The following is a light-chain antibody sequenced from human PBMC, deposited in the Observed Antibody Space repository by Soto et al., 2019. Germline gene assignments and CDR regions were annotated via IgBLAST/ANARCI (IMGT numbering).Light chain of an antibody. V-gene: IGKV3-20*01. CDR1: QSISSSY. Sequence: EIVLTQSPGTLSLSPGERATLSCRASQSISSSYLAWYQQKPGQAPSLLIYRTSSRGTGIPDRFSGSGSGTDFTLTISRLEPEDFAVYYCQKYGTSPLTFGQGTKVEIK. CDR3: QKYGTSPLT. CDR2: RTS. J-gene: IGKJ1*01.